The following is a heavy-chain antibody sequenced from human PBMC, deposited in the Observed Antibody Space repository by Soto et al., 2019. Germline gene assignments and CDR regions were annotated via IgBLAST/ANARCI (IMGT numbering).Heavy chain of an antibody. Sequence: ASVKVSCKVSGYTLTELSMHWVRQAPGKGLEWMGGFDPEDGETIYAQKFQGRVTMTEDTSTDTAYMELSSLRSEDTAVYYCATGRLRFLEWPDGYYGMDVWGQGTTVTVSS. CDR2: FDPEDGET. J-gene: IGHJ6*02. V-gene: IGHV1-24*01. D-gene: IGHD3-3*01. CDR3: ATGRLRFLEWPDGYYGMDV. CDR1: GYTLTELS.